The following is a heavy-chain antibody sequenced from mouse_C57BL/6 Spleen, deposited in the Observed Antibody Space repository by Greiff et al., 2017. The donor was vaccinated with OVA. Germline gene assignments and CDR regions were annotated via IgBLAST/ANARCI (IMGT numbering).Heavy chain of an antibody. V-gene: IGHV5-9-1*02. CDR1: GFTFSSYA. Sequence: EVHLVESGEGLVKPGGSLKLSCAASGFTFSSYAMSWVSQTPEKRLEWVAYISSGGDYIYYAYTVKGRFTIARDNARNTLYLQMGSLKSEDTAMYYCTRDWTGRGGYFDVWGTGTTVTVSS. CDR2: ISSGGDYI. D-gene: IGHD4-1*01. J-gene: IGHJ1*03. CDR3: TRDWTGRGGYFDV.